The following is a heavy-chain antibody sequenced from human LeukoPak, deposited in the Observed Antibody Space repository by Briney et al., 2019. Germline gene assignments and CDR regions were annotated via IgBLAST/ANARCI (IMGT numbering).Heavy chain of an antibody. CDR1: GFTFNNYA. CDR3: ATLPQEDSSGLYFDY. D-gene: IGHD6-19*01. CDR2: ISYDGGSK. J-gene: IGHJ4*02. Sequence: PGGSLRLSCAASGFTFNNYAIHWVRQAPGKGLEWVAIISYDGGSKYYADSVKGRFTISRDNSKNTLYLQMNSLKTEDTAVYYCATLPQEDSSGLYFDYWGQGTLVTVSS. V-gene: IGHV3-30-3*01.